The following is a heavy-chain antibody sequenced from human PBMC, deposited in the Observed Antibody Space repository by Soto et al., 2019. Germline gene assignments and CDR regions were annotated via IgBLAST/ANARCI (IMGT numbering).Heavy chain of an antibody. D-gene: IGHD6-13*01. CDR1: GGTFSNYA. J-gene: IGHJ4*02. CDR2: IIPLTETP. V-gene: IGHV1-69*01. CDR3: AIGTRNSWPCDF. Sequence: QVQVVQSGAEVKKPGSSVKVSCKASGGTFSNYAISWVRQAPGHGLEWVGGIIPLTETPVYAQTVQGRLTITADEITSAAYMELSSLRSDDTAVYYWAIGTRNSWPCDFWGQGTLVTVSS.